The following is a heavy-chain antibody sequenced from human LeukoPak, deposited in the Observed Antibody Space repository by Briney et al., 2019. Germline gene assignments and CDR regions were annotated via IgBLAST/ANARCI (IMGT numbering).Heavy chain of an antibody. V-gene: IGHV3-48*01. CDR2: ISSSSSSTI. J-gene: IGHJ6*02. Sequence: GGSLRLSCAASGFTFSSYSMNWVRQAPGKGLEWVSYISSSSSSTIYYADSVKGRFTISRDNAKNSLYLQMNSLRAEDTAVYYCARSSGLVPNYYYYGMDVWGQGTTVTVSS. CDR3: ARSSGLVPNYYYYGMDV. CDR1: GFTFSSYS. D-gene: IGHD3-10*01.